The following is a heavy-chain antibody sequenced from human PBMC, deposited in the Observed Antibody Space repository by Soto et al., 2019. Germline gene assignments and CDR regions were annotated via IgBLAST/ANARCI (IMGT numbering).Heavy chain of an antibody. CDR2: ILHSGST. Sequence: PSETLSLTCDVSGGSISSSNWWQWVRQPPGKGLEWIGEILHSGSTNYNPSLKSRVTISVDTSKNQFSLKLSSVTAADTAVYYCARVEYYYGPDWFDPWGQGTLVTVSS. J-gene: IGHJ5*02. CDR1: GGSISSSNW. V-gene: IGHV4-4*02. CDR3: ARVEYYYGPDWFDP. D-gene: IGHD3-10*01.